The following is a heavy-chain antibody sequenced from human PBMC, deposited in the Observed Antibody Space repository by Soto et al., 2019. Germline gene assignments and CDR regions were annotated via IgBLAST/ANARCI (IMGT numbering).Heavy chain of an antibody. CDR2: IHYGGAT. J-gene: IGHJ4*02. D-gene: IGHD6-13*01. CDR3: ARLYNSTDWTDFDF. CDR1: GGSISHSY. V-gene: IGHV4-59*08. Sequence: QELLQESGPGLVKPSETLSLTCTVSGGSISHSYWSWLRLSPGKGLEWIGYIHYGGATTYNPSLTSRVTISLGTPRKEFYLTLRSVTAADTALYFCARLYNSTDWTDFDFWGQGTRVTVSS.